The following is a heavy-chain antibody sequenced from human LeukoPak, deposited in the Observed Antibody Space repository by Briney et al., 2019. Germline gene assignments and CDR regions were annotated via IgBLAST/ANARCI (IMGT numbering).Heavy chain of an antibody. D-gene: IGHD1-26*01. CDR2: ISGSGGNT. J-gene: IGHJ2*01. CDR3: AKDRTVGASYWYFDL. Sequence: GGSLRLSCAASRFTFSSSAMSWVRQAPGKGLEWVSTISGSGGNTYYADSVKGRFTISRDSSKNTLFLHMNTLRAEDTAIYYCAKDRTVGASYWYFDLWGRGTLVTVSS. V-gene: IGHV3-23*01. CDR1: RFTFSSSA.